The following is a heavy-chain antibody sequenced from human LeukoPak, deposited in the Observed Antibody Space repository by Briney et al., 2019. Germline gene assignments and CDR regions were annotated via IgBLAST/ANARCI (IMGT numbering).Heavy chain of an antibody. J-gene: IGHJ4*02. CDR2: IYSGGST. Sequence: GGSLRLSCAASGFPVSANYMSWVRQAPGKGLEWVSGIYSGGSTYYTDSVKCRFTLSRDDSKNTCYLQMHRLSAEDTAVYYCENLAGVWFGDRRLDYWGQGTLVTVSS. CDR1: GFPVSANY. CDR3: ENLAGVWFGDRRLDY. V-gene: IGHV3-66*01. D-gene: IGHD3-10*01.